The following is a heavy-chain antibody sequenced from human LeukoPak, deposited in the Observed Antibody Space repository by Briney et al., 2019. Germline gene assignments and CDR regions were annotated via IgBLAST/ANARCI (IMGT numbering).Heavy chain of an antibody. CDR3: VGLFAHRPLDF. D-gene: IGHD2-21*01. CDR1: GGSVSSIYYY. J-gene: IGHJ4*02. V-gene: IGHV4-61*01. CDR2: FFNGGTV. Sequence: SETLSLTCTVSGGSVSSIYYYWNWIRQPPGRGLEWSGYFFNGGTVNYNSSLQSRVTISEETSKTQFPLTLSSVTTAAKAVFYCVGLFAHRPLDFWGQGTLITVSS.